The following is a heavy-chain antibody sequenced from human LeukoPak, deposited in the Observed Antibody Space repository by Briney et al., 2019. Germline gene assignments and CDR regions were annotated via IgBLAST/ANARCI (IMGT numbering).Heavy chain of an antibody. D-gene: IGHD5-18*01. V-gene: IGHV4-59*01. Sequence: SETLSLTCTVSGGSISSYYWSWIRQPPGKGLEWIGYIYYSGSTNYNPSLKSRVTISVDTSKNQFSLKLSSVTAADTAVYYWARVEDTAMAPLAFDIWGQGTMVTVSS. CDR1: GGSISSYY. J-gene: IGHJ3*02. CDR2: IYYSGST. CDR3: ARVEDTAMAPLAFDI.